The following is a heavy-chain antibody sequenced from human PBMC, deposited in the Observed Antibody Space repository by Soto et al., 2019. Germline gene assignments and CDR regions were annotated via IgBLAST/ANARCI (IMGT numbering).Heavy chain of an antibody. V-gene: IGHV1-69*01. CDR1: GGTFNKFA. J-gene: IGHJ6*02. CDR2: IIPVFRSA. D-gene: IGHD2-21*02. CDR3: ARRYCASDNCPLFYYFVDR. Sequence: VQLVQSGAEVKKTGSSVKVSCKASGGTFNKFAFSWVRQAPGQGFEWMGGIIPVFRSANYAQRFRGRITITADEYTSTVYLELNDLRSDDTAVYYWARRYCASDNCPLFYYFVDRWGLGTTVTVSS.